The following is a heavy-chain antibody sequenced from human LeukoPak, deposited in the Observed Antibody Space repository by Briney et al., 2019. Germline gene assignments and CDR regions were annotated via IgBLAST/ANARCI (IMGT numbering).Heavy chain of an antibody. D-gene: IGHD3-22*01. CDR1: GFAFSTYA. CDR2: ISNNGRNK. CDR3: TRDLTGHYSIDY. J-gene: IGHJ3*01. Sequence: GGSLRLSCAASGFAFSTYAIHWVRQAPGKGLEWVAFISNNGRNKDYADSVKGRFTISRDNSKNTLYLQVNSLRPDDTAVYYCTRDLTGHYSIDYWGQGTMVTVSS. V-gene: IGHV3-30*04.